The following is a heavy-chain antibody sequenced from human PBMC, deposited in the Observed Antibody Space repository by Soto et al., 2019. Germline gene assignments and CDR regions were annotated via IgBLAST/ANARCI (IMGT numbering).Heavy chain of an antibody. V-gene: IGHV4-39*01. Sequence: SETLSLTCTVSGASIITDNYFWVWIRQSPRRGLELIGSISYSGRTYDNPSLQSRVTISIDASKNQFSLKLTSVTTADTAVYYCARRRAGDYGGNHHPYYFDRWGQGALVTVSS. CDR1: GASIITDNYF. CDR3: ARRRAGDYGGNHHPYYFDR. D-gene: IGHD4-17*01. J-gene: IGHJ4*02. CDR2: ISYSGRT.